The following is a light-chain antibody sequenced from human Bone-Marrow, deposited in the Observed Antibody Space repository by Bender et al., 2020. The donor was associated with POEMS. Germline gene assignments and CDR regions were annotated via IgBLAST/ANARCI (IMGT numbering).Light chain of an antibody. J-gene: IGLJ2*01. CDR1: SSDVGNYNL. CDR3: CSYAGTSTFV. CDR2: EIS. Sequence: QSALTQPASVSGSPGQSITISCTGSSSDVGNYNLVSWYQQFPGKAPKLIIYEISQRPSGVSNRFSGSKSDNTAALTISGLQAEDEADYYCCSYAGTSTFVFGGGTKLTVL. V-gene: IGLV2-23*02.